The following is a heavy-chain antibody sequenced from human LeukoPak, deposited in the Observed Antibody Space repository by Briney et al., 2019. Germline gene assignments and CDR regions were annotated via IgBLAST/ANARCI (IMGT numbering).Heavy chain of an antibody. D-gene: IGHD3-9*01. J-gene: IGHJ4*02. CDR3: SRGSYDILTGYSTLGED. Sequence: SETLSLTCTVSGGSISSSTYYWGWIRQPPGKGLEWIGSVYYTGSTYHNPSLKSRITILLDTSKNQISLKLSSVTAADTAVYYCSRGSYDILTGYSTLGEDWGPGTLVTVSS. CDR2: VYYTGST. V-gene: IGHV4-39*01. CDR1: GGSISSSTYY.